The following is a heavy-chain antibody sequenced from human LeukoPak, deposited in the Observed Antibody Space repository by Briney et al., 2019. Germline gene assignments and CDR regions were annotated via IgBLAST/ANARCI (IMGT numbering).Heavy chain of an antibody. CDR3: ARDLEDTAMVIHDY. Sequence: ASVKVSCKASGYTFTGYYMHWVRQAPGQGLEWMGWVNPNSGGTNYAQKFQGRVTMTRDTSISTAYMELSRLRSDDTAVYYCARDLEDTAMVIHDYWDQGTLVTVSS. J-gene: IGHJ4*02. D-gene: IGHD5-18*01. V-gene: IGHV1-2*02. CDR1: GYTFTGYY. CDR2: VNPNSGGT.